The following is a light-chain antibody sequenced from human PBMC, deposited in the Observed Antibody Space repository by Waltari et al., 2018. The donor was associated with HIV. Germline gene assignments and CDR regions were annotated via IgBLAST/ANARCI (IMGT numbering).Light chain of an antibody. V-gene: IGLV3-21*04. CDR1: NIGSKS. Sequence: SYVLTQPPSVSVAPGKTARITCGGNNIGSKSVHWYQQRPGQAPVLVIYSDSDRPSGIPERFSGSNSGNTATLTISRVEAGDEADYYCQVWDTGSVVFGGGTKLTVL. CDR3: QVWDTGSVV. J-gene: IGLJ2*01. CDR2: SDS.